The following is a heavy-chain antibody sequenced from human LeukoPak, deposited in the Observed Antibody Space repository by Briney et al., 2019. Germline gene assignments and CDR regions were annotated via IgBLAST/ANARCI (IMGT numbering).Heavy chain of an antibody. CDR1: GYTFTGYY. V-gene: IGHV1-2*02. CDR3: ARGSWGYCSGGSCYEYWFDP. CDR2: INPNSGGT. J-gene: IGHJ5*02. Sequence: ASVKVSCKASGYTFTGYYMHWVRQAPGQGLEWMGWINPNSGGTNYAQKFQGRVTMTRDTSISTAYVELSRLRSDDTAVYYCARGSWGYCSGGSCYEYWFDPWGQGTLVTVSS. D-gene: IGHD2-15*01.